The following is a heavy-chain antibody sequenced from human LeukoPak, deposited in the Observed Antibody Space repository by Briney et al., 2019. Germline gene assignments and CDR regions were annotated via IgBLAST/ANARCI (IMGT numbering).Heavy chain of an antibody. CDR2: IDPSDSST. CDR3: ARQPPYGITGRWWNNWFDT. V-gene: IGHV5-10-1*01. CDR1: GYSFTSYW. D-gene: IGHD1-20*01. J-gene: IGHJ5*02. Sequence: GESLKISCQGSGYSFTSYWITWVRQMPGKGLEWMGRIDPSDSSTNYSPSFLGHVTISTDKSLTTAYLQWSSLKASDTAMYYCARQPPYGITGRWWNNWFDTWGQGTLVTVSS.